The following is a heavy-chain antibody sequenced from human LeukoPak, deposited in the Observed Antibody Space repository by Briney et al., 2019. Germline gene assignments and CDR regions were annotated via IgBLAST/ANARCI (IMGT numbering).Heavy chain of an antibody. CDR2: IYTSGST. Sequence: PSETLSLTCTVSGGSISSYYGSWLRQPAGKGLEWIGRIYTSGSTNYNPSLKSRVTMSVDTSKNQFSLKLSSVTAADTAVYYCASTLLGYCSGGSCSLYYYYYMGVWGKGTTVTASS. V-gene: IGHV4-4*07. CDR1: GGSISSYY. J-gene: IGHJ6*03. D-gene: IGHD2-15*01. CDR3: ASTLLGYCSGGSCSLYYYYYMGV.